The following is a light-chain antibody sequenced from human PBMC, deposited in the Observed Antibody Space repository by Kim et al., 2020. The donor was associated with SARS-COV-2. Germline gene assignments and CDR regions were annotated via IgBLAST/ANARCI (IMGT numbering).Light chain of an antibody. CDR2: EVT. J-gene: IGLJ3*02. CDR3: SSYTSSSGLMV. Sequence: QSITNSCTGTSSDIDDYNYVSWYQQHPGNAPKLMIYEVTKRPSEVSYRFSGSKAGNTASLTISGLQAEDEADYYCSSYTSSSGLMVFGGGTQLTVL. V-gene: IGLV2-14*01. CDR1: SSDIDDYNY.